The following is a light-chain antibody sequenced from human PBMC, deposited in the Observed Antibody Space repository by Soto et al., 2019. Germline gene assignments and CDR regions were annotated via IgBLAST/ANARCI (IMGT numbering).Light chain of an antibody. J-gene: IGKJ1*01. Sequence: EIVLTQSPGTLSLSPGERATLSCRASQSVSSNYLAWYQQKFGQAPRLLIYGASSRASGIPDRFSGSGSGTEFTLTISSLQSEDIAVYYCQHYNNWPWTFGQGTKVDIK. CDR1: QSVSSNY. CDR2: GAS. CDR3: QHYNNWPWT. V-gene: IGKV3-20*01.